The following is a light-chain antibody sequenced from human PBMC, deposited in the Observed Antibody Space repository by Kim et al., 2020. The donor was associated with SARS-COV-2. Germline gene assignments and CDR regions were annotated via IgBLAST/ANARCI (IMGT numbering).Light chain of an antibody. V-gene: IGKV1-27*01. CDR2: AAS. J-gene: IGKJ1*01. CDR1: HKIGSS. CDR3: RKYNSVSGT. Sequence: SFGGGVAITCRAGHKIGSSLAWYQQRPGKVPHVLIYAASTLRARGPSRLSGSRSWAEFTNTIGSLLTEDVAADYYRKYNSVSGTFGPGTKVDIK.